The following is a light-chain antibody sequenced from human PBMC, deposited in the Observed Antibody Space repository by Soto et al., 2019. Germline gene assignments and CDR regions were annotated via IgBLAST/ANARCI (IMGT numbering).Light chain of an antibody. V-gene: IGKV1-27*01. CDR2: AAS. CDR1: QGISNY. CDR3: QKYNSAPLI. J-gene: IGKJ4*01. Sequence: DIQMTQSPSSLSASVGDRVTITCRASQGISNYLAWYQQKPGKVPKLLIYAASTLQSGVPSRFSYSVSGTDFHLTISSLQPEDVATYYCQKYNSAPLIFGGWKKVEIK.